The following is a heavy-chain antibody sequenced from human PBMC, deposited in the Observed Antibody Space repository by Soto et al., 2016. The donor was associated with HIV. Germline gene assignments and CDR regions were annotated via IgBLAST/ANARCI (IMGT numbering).Heavy chain of an antibody. CDR3: AKVWWLRLGAFDI. CDR1: GFTFNNYA. V-gene: IGHV3-23*01. Sequence: EVQLLESGGGLVLPGGSLRLSCTASGFTFNNYAMSWVRQAPGKGLEWVSTISGSGDSTYYADSVKGRFTISRDNSKNTLYVQMNSLRAEDTAVYYCAKVWWLRLGAFDIWGQGTMVTVSS. CDR2: ISGSGDST. J-gene: IGHJ3*02. D-gene: IGHD5-12*01.